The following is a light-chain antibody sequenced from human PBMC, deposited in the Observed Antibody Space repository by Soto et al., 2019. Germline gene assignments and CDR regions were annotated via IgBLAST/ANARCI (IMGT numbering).Light chain of an antibody. CDR1: QSVDSH. J-gene: IGKJ5*01. V-gene: IGKV3-11*01. CDR2: GAS. CDR3: QQRNDWPIT. Sequence: ENVLTQSPASLSLSPGERATLSCRASQSVDSHLVWYQQKPGQAPRLLIFGASNRATGIPARFSGSGSGTDFTLAINRLEPDDFAVYYCQQRNDWPITFGQGTRLEIK.